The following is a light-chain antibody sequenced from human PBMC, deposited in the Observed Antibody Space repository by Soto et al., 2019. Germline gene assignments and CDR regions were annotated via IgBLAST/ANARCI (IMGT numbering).Light chain of an antibody. J-gene: IGLJ2*01. CDR2: DDR. CDR1: NIGRKS. CDR3: QLWDSNSDHVV. V-gene: IGLV3-21*02. Sequence: ELTQPHSVSVATAQTARITCGGTNIGRKSVHWYQQKPGQAPVVVVYDDRDRPSGIPERFSGSNSGNTAALTISRVEAGDEADHYCQLWDSNSDHVVFGGGTKVTVL.